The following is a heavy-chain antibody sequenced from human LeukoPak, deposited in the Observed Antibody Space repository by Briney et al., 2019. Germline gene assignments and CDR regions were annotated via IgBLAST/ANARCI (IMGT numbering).Heavy chain of an antibody. CDR3: ARHPDYGDYSFDY. V-gene: IGHV4-39*01. J-gene: IGHJ4*02. CDR1: GGSISSSIFY. Sequence: SETLTLPCTVPGGSISSSIFYWGWIRQPPGKGLEWIGSIYNSGSTAYNPSLKSRVTISVDTSRNQFSLKLSSVTAADTALYYCARHPDYGDYSFDYWGQGTLVTVSS. CDR2: IYNSGST. D-gene: IGHD4-17*01.